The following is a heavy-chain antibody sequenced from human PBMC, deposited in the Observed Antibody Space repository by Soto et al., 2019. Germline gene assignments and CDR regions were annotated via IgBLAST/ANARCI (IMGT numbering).Heavy chain of an antibody. CDR3: ARGVAPGTSAPDY. Sequence: EVQLVESGGGLVQPGGSLRLSCAASGFIVSSNAMSCVRQAPGKGLEWVSVIHSGGSTYYADSVKGRFTISRDNSKNTLFFQMNGLRAEDTALYYCARGVAPGTSAPDYWGQGTLVIVSS. CDR1: GFIVSSNA. D-gene: IGHD6-13*01. V-gene: IGHV3-66*01. CDR2: IHSGGST. J-gene: IGHJ4*02.